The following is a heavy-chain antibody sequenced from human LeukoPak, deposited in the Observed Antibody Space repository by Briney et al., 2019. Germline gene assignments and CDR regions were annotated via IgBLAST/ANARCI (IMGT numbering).Heavy chain of an antibody. CDR3: ARGISAMVTDSYFDY. D-gene: IGHD5-18*01. V-gene: IGHV4-31*03. J-gene: IGHJ4*02. Sequence: PSETLSLTCTVSGGSISSGGYYWSWIRQHPGKGLEWIGYIYYSGTTYYNPSLKSRLTISVDTSKNQFSLKLSSVTAADTAVYYCARGISAMVTDSYFDYWGQGALVTVSS. CDR2: IYYSGTT. CDR1: GGSISSGGYY.